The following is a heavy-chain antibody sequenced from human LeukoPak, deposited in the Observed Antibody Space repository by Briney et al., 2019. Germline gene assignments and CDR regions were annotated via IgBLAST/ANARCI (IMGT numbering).Heavy chain of an antibody. CDR3: ARVTLTSGASIDI. CDR2: INDSGRST. V-gene: IGHV3-23*01. CDR1: GFTLSSYA. D-gene: IGHD1-14*01. J-gene: IGHJ3*02. Sequence: GGSLRLSCTASGFTLSSYAMAWVRQAPGKGLDWVSTINDSGRSTFYADSVKGRFTISRDNSRNIVFLQINSLRAEDTAMYYCARVTLTSGASIDIWGQGTVVTVSS.